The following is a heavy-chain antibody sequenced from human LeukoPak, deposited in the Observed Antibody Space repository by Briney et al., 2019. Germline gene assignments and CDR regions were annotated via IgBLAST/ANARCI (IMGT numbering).Heavy chain of an antibody. Sequence: PGGSLRLSCAASGFTLSSYTMNWVRQAPGKGPEWVSYMSTSGSISYTDSVKGRFTISRDSAKNSLYLQMNSLRDGDTAVYYCARMIDYNYGYAFDYWGQGTLVTVSS. CDR3: ARMIDYNYGYAFDY. J-gene: IGHJ4*02. CDR2: MSTSGSI. D-gene: IGHD5-18*01. V-gene: IGHV3-48*02. CDR1: GFTLSSYT.